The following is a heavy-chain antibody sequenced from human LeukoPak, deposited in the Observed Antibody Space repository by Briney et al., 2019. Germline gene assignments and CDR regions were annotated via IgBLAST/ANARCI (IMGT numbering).Heavy chain of an antibody. J-gene: IGHJ4*02. CDR1: GGSFSGYY. CDR2: INHSGST. CDR3: ARRPDVITVD. Sequence: SETLSLTCAVYGGSFSGYYWCWIRQPPGKGLEWFGEINHSGSTNYNPSLKSRVTISVDTSKNQFSLKLSSVTAADTAVYYCARRPDVITVDWGQGTLVTVSS. D-gene: IGHD3-22*01. V-gene: IGHV4-34*01.